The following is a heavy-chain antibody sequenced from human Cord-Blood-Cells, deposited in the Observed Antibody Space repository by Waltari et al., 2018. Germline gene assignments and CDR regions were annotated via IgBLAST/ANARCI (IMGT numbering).Heavy chain of an antibody. J-gene: IGHJ4*02. Sequence: EVQLLESGGGLVQPGGSLRLSCAASGFTFSSFAMSCVRQAPGKGLEWVSAISGSGGSTYYADSVKGRFTISRDNSKNTLYLQMNSLGAEDTAVYYGAKGAYRGSYYKVDYWGQGTLVTVSS. V-gene: IGHV3-23*01. CDR1: GFTFSSFA. CDR3: AKGAYRGSYYKVDY. D-gene: IGHD3-10*01. CDR2: ISGSGGST.